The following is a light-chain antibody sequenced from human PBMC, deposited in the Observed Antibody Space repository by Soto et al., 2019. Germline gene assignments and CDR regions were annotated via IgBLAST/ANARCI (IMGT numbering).Light chain of an antibody. CDR2: GAS. J-gene: IGKJ3*01. CDR3: HQYGSTPFT. Sequence: EIVLTQSPGTLSLSPGDRATLSCRASQSVSTNYLAWYQQKLGQAPRLLIYGASSRATGIPDRFSGNGSGTDFTLTISRLEPEDFAVYYFHQYGSTPFTFGPGTKVDIK. V-gene: IGKV3-20*01. CDR1: QSVSTNY.